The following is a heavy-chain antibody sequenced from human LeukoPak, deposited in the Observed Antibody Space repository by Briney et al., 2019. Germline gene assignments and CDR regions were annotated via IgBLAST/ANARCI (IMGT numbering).Heavy chain of an antibody. D-gene: IGHD1-26*01. Sequence: GASVKVSCKASGYTFTSYDINWVRQATGQGLEWMGWMNPNSGNTGYAQKFQGRVTMTRNTSISTAYMELSSLRSEDTAVYYCARTGRFVGATTWFDPWGQGTLVTVSS. CDR2: MNPNSGNT. CDR3: ARTGRFVGATTWFDP. J-gene: IGHJ5*02. V-gene: IGHV1-8*01. CDR1: GYTFTSYD.